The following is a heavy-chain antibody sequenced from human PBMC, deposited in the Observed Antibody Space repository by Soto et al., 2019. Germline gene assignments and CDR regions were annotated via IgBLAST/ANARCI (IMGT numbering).Heavy chain of an antibody. Sequence: ASVKVSCKASGYTFTGYYMHWVRQAPGQGLEWMGWINPNSGGTNYAQKFQGWVTMTRDTSISTAYMELSRLRSDDTAVYYCAREYYDILTGPTELDAYYKGMDVWGQGTTVTVSS. D-gene: IGHD3-9*01. J-gene: IGHJ6*02. CDR2: INPNSGGT. V-gene: IGHV1-2*04. CDR3: AREYYDILTGPTELDAYYKGMDV. CDR1: GYTFTGYY.